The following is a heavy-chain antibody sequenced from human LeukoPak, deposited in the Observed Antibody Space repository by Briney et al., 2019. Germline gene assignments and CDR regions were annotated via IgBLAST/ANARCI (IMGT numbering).Heavy chain of an antibody. CDR2: IRAYNGNT. CDR1: GYTFTSYG. D-gene: IGHD2-21*02. J-gene: IGHJ4*02. V-gene: IGHV1-18*01. CDR3: AGDQCSGDCYPDY. Sequence: ASVRVSFKASGYTFTSYGISWVRQPPGQGLAWMGWIRAYNGNTSYAQKRQGRVTMTTDTSSSTAYMELRSRRSDDTAVYYCAGDQCSGDCYPDYWGQGTLVTVSS.